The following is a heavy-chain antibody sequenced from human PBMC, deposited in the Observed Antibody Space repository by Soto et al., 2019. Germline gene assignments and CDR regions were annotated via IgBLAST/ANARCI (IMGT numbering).Heavy chain of an antibody. Sequence: GESLKISCKGSGYSFTSYWIGWVRQMPGKGLEWMGIIYPGDSDTRYSPSFQGQVTISADKSISTAYLQWSSLKASDTAMYYCATGGYSSGWYVAQFDYWGQGTLVTVSS. CDR3: ATGGYSSGWYVAQFDY. CDR1: GYSFTSYW. CDR2: IYPGDSDT. D-gene: IGHD6-19*01. J-gene: IGHJ4*02. V-gene: IGHV5-51*01.